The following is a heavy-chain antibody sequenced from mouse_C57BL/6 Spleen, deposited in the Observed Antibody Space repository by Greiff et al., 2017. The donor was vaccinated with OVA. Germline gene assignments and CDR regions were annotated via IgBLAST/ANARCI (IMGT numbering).Heavy chain of an antibody. D-gene: IGHD1-1*01. J-gene: IGHJ3*01. CDR3: ARRGDYYGSSAYAG. V-gene: IGHV1-55*01. CDR2: IYPGSGST. CDR1: GYTFTSYW. Sequence: QVQLQQPGAELVKPGASVTMSCKASGYTFTSYWITWVKQRPGQGLEWIGDIYPGSGSTNYNEKFKSKATLTVDTSSSTAYMQLSSLTSEDSAVYYCARRGDYYGSSAYAGWGQGTLVTVSA.